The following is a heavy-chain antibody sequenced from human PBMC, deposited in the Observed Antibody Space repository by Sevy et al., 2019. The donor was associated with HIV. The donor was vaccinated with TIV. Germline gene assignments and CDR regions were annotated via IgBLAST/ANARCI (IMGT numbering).Heavy chain of an antibody. Sequence: ASVKVSCKASGYTFAGYQMYWVRQAPGQGLEWMGWINPNSGGTKFAPKFQGRVTMTRDTSINTVYMDLSRLSSDDTAVYYCARDQQWLAQASDGSKQSYYYNYAMDVWGQGTTVTVSS. D-gene: IGHD6-19*01. CDR3: ARDQQWLAQASDGSKQSYYYNYAMDV. V-gene: IGHV1-2*02. CDR1: GYTFAGYQ. CDR2: INPNSGGT. J-gene: IGHJ6*02.